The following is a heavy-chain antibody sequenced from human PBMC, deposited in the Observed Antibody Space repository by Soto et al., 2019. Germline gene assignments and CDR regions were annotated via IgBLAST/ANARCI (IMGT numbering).Heavy chain of an antibody. CDR3: TTDLYVWGSPNDAFDI. CDR2: IKSKTDGGTT. D-gene: IGHD3-16*01. V-gene: IGHV3-15*07. Sequence: GGSLRLSCAASGFTFSNAWMNWVRQAPGKGLEWVGRIKSKTDGGTTDYAAPVKGRFTISRDDSKNTLYLQMNSLKTEDTAVYYCTTDLYVWGSPNDAFDIWGQGTMVTVSS. J-gene: IGHJ3*02. CDR1: GFTFSNAW.